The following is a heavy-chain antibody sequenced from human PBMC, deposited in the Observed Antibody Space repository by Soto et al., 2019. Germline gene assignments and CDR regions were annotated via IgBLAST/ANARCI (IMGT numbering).Heavy chain of an antibody. J-gene: IGHJ6*02. CDR3: ARDCSGSSGTLDRYYSYFCGMDV. Sequence: QVHLQESGPRLVKPSQTLSLTCTVSGGSISSGGYYWNWIRQHPGKGLEWIGYIQSSGSNLYNPSLKSRVNISVDTPNNQSSLRLSSVTAADTTVYYCARDCSGSSGTLDRYYSYFCGMDVWGQGTTVIVSS. D-gene: IGHD6-6*01. V-gene: IGHV4-31*03. CDR2: IQSSGSN. CDR1: GGSISSGGYY.